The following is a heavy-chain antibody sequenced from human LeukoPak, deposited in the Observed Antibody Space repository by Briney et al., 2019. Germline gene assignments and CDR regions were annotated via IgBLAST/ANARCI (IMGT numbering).Heavy chain of an antibody. J-gene: IGHJ4*02. D-gene: IGHD2-15*01. CDR2: IYTDGRT. V-gene: IGHV3-53*01. CDR3: ARGTPTVSAGHY. CDR1: GFTVSSDY. Sequence: PGGSLRLSCAASGFTVSSDYMSWVRQAPGKGLEWVSVIYTDGRTFFADFVEGRFTISRDTSKNMLYLQMNSLRVEDTAVYYCARGTPTVSAGHYWGQGTLVTVSS.